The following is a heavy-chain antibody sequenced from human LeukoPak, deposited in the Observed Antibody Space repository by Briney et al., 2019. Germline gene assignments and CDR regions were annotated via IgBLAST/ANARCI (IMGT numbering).Heavy chain of an antibody. V-gene: IGHV3-48*03. Sequence: GGSLRLSCAASGFTFSSYEMNWVRQAPGKGLEWVSYISSSGSTIYYADSVKGRFTISWDNAKKSLYLQMNSLRAEDTAVYYCARSGKIYFDWLLDYWGQGTLVTVSS. CDR1: GFTFSSYE. J-gene: IGHJ4*02. D-gene: IGHD3-9*01. CDR3: ARSGKIYFDWLLDY. CDR2: ISSSGSTI.